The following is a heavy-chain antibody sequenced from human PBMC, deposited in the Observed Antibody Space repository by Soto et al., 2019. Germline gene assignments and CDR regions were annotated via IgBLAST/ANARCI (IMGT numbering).Heavy chain of an antibody. V-gene: IGHV3-23*01. J-gene: IGHJ4*02. Sequence: EVQLLESGGGLVQPGGSLRLSCAASGFTFSSYAMSWVRQAPGKGLEWVSAISGSGGSTYYADSVKGRFTISRDNAKNSLYLQMNSLRAEDTAVYYCATSGGGWLQPPVWGQGTLVTVSS. CDR1: GFTFSSYA. CDR2: ISGSGGST. D-gene: IGHD5-12*01. CDR3: ATSGGGWLQPPV.